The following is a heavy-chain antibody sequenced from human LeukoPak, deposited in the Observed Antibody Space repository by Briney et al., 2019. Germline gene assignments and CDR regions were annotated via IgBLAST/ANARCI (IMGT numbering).Heavy chain of an antibody. D-gene: IGHD3-10*01. CDR2: INHSGST. Sequence: PSGTLSLTCGVYGGSFSDYYWSWIRQAPGKGLEWIGEINHSGSTNYNPSLKSRVTISVDTSKNQFSLKLTSVTAADTAVYYCASLWFGQLLPIDKWGQGTLVTVSS. CDR1: GGSFSDYY. CDR3: ASLWFGQLLPIDK. V-gene: IGHV4-34*01. J-gene: IGHJ4*02.